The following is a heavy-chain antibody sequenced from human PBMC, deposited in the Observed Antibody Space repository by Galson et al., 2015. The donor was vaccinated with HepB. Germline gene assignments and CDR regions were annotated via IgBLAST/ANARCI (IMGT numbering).Heavy chain of an antibody. D-gene: IGHD3-16*01. CDR1: GFSFSEFY. Sequence: SLRLSCAASGFSFSEFYMDWVRQAPGGGLEWVGRSRSRASGYTTEYAASVKGRFTITRDDSKNSVYLQMNSLRTEDTAVYYCTRSLYANDYWGQGTLITVSS. CDR3: TRSLYANDY. J-gene: IGHJ4*02. CDR2: SRSRASGYTT. V-gene: IGHV3-72*01.